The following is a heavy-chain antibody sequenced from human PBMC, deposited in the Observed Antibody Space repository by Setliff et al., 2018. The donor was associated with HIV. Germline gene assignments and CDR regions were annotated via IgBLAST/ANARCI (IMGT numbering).Heavy chain of an antibody. V-gene: IGHV3-7*01. D-gene: IGHD3-10*01. CDR1: GFTFSSRW. CDR3: ARKLRPGHGVDV. CDR2: IDQDGSEK. Sequence: GSLRLSCAASGFTFSSRWMCWVRLAPGKGLEWVANIDQDGSEKNYVESVKGRFTISRDNAKGSASLQMNSLRAEDTAIYFCARKLRPGHGVDVWGQGTTVTVSS. J-gene: IGHJ6*02.